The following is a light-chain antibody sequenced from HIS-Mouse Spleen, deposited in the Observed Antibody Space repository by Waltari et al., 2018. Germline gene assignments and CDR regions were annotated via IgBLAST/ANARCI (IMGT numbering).Light chain of an antibody. J-gene: IGKJ1*01. CDR2: DAS. CDR1: QSVSSY. V-gene: IGKV3-11*01. CDR3: QQRSNWPWT. Sequence: EIVLTQSPATLSLSPGERATLSCRASQSVSSYLAWYQQKPGQAPRTLIYDASNRATGIPARFSGSGSGTDFTLTISSLEPEDFAVYYCQQRSNWPWTFGQGTKVEIK.